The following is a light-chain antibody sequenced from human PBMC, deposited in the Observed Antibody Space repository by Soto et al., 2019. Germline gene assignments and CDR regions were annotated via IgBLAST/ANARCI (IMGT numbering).Light chain of an antibody. CDR3: QHRMNWPLT. V-gene: IGKV3-11*01. CDR1: QSVSSY. Sequence: EIGLTQSPGTLSLSPGERATLSGMASQSVSSYLAWYQQKPGQAPRLLIYDASNRATGIPARFSGSGSEPDFTLTISSLEPEDFAVYYCQHRMNWPLTFGQGTRLEI. CDR2: DAS. J-gene: IGKJ5*01.